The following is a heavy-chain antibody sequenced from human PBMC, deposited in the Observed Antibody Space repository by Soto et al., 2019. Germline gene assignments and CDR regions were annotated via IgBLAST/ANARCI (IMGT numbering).Heavy chain of an antibody. Sequence: VQLLESGGGLIQPGGSLRLSCAASGFTFSYGIHWLRQAPGKGLEWVAYISYDSSNKFYGDSVKGRFTISRENYKNTQFLQMNSLRAEDTAVDYCAKRVIGYCSGNTCDDYWGQGTLVAVSS. D-gene: IGHD2-15*01. CDR3: AKRVIGYCSGNTCDDY. CDR1: GFTFSYG. J-gene: IGHJ4*02. CDR2: ISYDSSNK. V-gene: IGHV3-30*18.